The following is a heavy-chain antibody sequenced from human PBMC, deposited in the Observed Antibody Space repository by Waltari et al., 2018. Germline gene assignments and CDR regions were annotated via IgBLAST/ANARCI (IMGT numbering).Heavy chain of an antibody. CDR3: ARDRLMTTVTTEFDY. Sequence: EVQLVESGGGLVQPGGSLRLSCAASGFTFTSYWINWVRQAPVKGLEWVANIKQDGSERYYVDSVKGRFTISRDNAKNSVYLQMNSLRAEDTAVYYCARDRLMTTVTTEFDYWGQGTLVTVSS. CDR1: GFTFTSYW. D-gene: IGHD4-17*01. J-gene: IGHJ4*02. CDR2: IKQDGSER. V-gene: IGHV3-7*01.